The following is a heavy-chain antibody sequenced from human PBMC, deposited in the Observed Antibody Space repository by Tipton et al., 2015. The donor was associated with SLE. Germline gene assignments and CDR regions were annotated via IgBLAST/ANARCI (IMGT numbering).Heavy chain of an antibody. Sequence: TLSLTCAVYGGSFSGSYWSWIRQPPGKGLEWIGYIYYSGSTNYNPSLKSRVTISVDTSKNQFSLKLNSVTAADTAVYYCARAAYYYGSGSYYNVGWFDPWGQGTLVTVSS. CDR2: IYYSGST. CDR1: GGSFSGSY. D-gene: IGHD3-10*01. J-gene: IGHJ5*02. CDR3: ARAAYYYGSGSYYNVGWFDP. V-gene: IGHV4-59*01.